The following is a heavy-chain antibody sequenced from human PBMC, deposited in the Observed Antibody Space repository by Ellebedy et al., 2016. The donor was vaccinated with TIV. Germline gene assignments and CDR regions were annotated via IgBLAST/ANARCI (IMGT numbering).Heavy chain of an antibody. Sequence: SETLSLXXAVYGGSFSGYYWSWIRQPPGKGLEWIGEINHSGSTNYNPSLKSRVTISVDTSKNQFSLKLSSVTAADTAVYYCARDVYTSGYYPPYNWFDPWGQGTLVTVSS. D-gene: IGHD3-22*01. V-gene: IGHV4-34*01. CDR2: INHSGST. CDR1: GGSFSGYY. CDR3: ARDVYTSGYYPPYNWFDP. J-gene: IGHJ5*02.